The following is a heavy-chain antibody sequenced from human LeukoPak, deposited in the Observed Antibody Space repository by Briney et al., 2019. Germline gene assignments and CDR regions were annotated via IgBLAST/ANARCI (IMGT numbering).Heavy chain of an antibody. Sequence: SETLSLTCAVYGGSFSGYYWSWIRQPPGKGLEGIGEINHSGSTNYNPSLKSRVTISVDTSKNQFSLKLSSVTAAVTAVYYCARVGYDILTGYPYYFDYWGQGTLVTVSS. CDR3: ARVGYDILTGYPYYFDY. CDR2: INHSGST. CDR1: GGSFSGYY. J-gene: IGHJ4*02. V-gene: IGHV4-34*01. D-gene: IGHD3-9*01.